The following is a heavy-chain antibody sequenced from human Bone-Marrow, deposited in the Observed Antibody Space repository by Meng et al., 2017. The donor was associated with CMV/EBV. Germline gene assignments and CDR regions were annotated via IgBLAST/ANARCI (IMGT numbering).Heavy chain of an antibody. D-gene: IGHD5-12*01. CDR1: GGSISSYY. V-gene: IGHV4-59*01. CDR3: ARLGGGYDSGIWFDP. Sequence: SETLSLTCTVSGGSISSYYWSWIRQPPGKGLEWIGYIYYSGSTNYNPSLKSRVTISVDTSKNQFSLKLSSVTAADTAVYYCARLGGGYDSGIWFDPWGQGQWSPSPQ. CDR2: IYYSGST. J-gene: IGHJ5*02.